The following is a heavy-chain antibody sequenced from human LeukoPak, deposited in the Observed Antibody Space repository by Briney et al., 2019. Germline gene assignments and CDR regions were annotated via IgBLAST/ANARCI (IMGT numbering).Heavy chain of an antibody. V-gene: IGHV3-30*04. CDR3: ARVGTEYCSGGSCSYFDY. J-gene: IGHJ4*02. Sequence: GGSLRLSCAASGFTFSSYAMHWVRQAPGKGLEWVAVISYDGSNKYYADSVKGRFTISRDNSKNTLYLQMNSLRAEDTAVYYCARVGTEYCSGGSCSYFDYWGQGTLVTVSS. D-gene: IGHD2-15*01. CDR1: GFTFSSYA. CDR2: ISYDGSNK.